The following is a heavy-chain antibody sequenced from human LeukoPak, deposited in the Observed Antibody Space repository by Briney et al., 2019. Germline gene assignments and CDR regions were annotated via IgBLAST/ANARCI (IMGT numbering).Heavy chain of an antibody. CDR3: AREAFGRLFDP. CDR1: GFTFSSYG. D-gene: IGHD3/OR15-3a*01. CDR2: ISGSGGST. J-gene: IGHJ5*02. Sequence: GGTLRLSCAASGFTFSSYGMNWVRQAPGKGLEWVSAISGSGGSTYYADSVKGRFTISRDNAKNSLYLQMNSLRAEDTAVYYCAREAFGRLFDPWGQGTLVTVSS. V-gene: IGHV3-23*01.